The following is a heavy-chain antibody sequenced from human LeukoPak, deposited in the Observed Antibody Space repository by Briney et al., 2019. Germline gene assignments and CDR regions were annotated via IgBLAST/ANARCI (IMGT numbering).Heavy chain of an antibody. CDR2: IYYSGST. CDR1: GGSISSYY. Sequence: PSETLSLTCTVSGGSISSYYWSWIRQPPGKGLEWIGYIYYSGSTNYNPFLRSRVTISIDTSKKHFFLKLKSVTAADTAVYYCATGYGDFRVEGRYFCSWGQGTLVTVSS. D-gene: IGHD4-17*01. J-gene: IGHJ4*02. CDR3: ATGYGDFRVEGRYFCS. V-gene: IGHV4-59*01.